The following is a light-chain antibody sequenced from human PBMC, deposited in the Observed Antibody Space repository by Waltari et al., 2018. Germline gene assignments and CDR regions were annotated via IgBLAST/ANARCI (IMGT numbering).Light chain of an antibody. CDR2: KAS. CDR1: QSISNS. Sequence: DVQMTQSPSTLSASVGDRVTLTCRASQSISNSLAWYQQKPGKAPKLLIYKASSLESGVPSRFSSSGSGTEFTLTISSLQPDDFATYYCQQYNNYRTFGQGTKVEIK. J-gene: IGKJ1*01. CDR3: QQYNNYRT. V-gene: IGKV1-5*03.